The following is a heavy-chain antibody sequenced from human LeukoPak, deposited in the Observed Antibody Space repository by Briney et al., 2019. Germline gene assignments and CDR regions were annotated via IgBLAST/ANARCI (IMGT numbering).Heavy chain of an antibody. CDR3: TRRGPAGSSSSGMDV. D-gene: IGHD6-6*01. CDR1: GDSVSSNSVT. Sequence: SQTLSLTCAISGDSVSSNSVTWNWIRQSPSRGLEWLGRTYYRSRWYYDYAVSVESRITINPDTSRNQFSLQLNSVTPEDTAVYYCTRRGPAGSSSSGMDVWGQGTTVTVSS. CDR2: TYYRSRWYY. J-gene: IGHJ6*02. V-gene: IGHV6-1*01.